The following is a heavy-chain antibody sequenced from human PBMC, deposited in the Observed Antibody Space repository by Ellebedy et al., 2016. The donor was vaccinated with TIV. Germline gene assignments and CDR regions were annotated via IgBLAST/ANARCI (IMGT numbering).Heavy chain of an antibody. CDR2: INPSGGST. J-gene: IGHJ3*02. D-gene: IGHD6-13*01. Sequence: ASVKVSCKASGYTFIRYYIHWVRQAPGQGLEWMGIINPSGGSTSYAQKFQGRVTMTRDTSISTAYMELSRLRSDDTAVYYCARGVDSSWRCDMWGQGTMVTVSS. CDR3: ARGVDSSWRCDM. CDR1: GYTFIRYY. V-gene: IGHV1-46*01.